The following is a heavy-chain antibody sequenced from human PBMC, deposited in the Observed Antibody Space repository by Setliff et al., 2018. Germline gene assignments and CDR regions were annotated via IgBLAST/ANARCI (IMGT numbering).Heavy chain of an antibody. Sequence: SETLSLTCSVYGGSVSNYYWSWVRQTPEKGLEWIVEINHGGTTNYSPSLKNRVTISVDTSKNQLSLKLRSVIAADTGVYYCARDRSAYSYGLDVWGQGTTVTVSS. CDR3: ARDRSAYSYGLDV. CDR1: GGSVSNYY. V-gene: IGHV4-34*01. J-gene: IGHJ6*02. CDR2: INHGGTT.